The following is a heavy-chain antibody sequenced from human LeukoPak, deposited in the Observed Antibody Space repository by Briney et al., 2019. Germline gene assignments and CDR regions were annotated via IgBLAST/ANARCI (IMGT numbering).Heavy chain of an antibody. D-gene: IGHD3-16*01. V-gene: IGHV3-30*18. CDR3: VKEGVEYSYSYGDY. CDR1: GFSFNNYA. CDR2: ISYDGGDK. Sequence: GKSLRLSCAASGFSFNNYAMYWVRQAPGKGLEWVALISYDGGDKYYAESMKGRITISRDNTENTLYLQMNNLRPDDTAFYFCVKEGVEYSYSYGDYWGQGTLVTVSS. J-gene: IGHJ4*02.